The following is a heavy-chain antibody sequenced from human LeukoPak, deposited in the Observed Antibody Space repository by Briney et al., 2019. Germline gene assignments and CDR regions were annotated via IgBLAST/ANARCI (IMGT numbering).Heavy chain of an antibody. J-gene: IGHJ4*02. CDR1: GFTFSNYA. CDR3: AKDRDSSTWSFFDF. D-gene: IGHD6-13*01. Sequence: PGRSLRLSCADSGFTFSNYAMHWVRQAPGKGLEWVAVGSHDGRNKIYGDSVKGRFTISRDNSKNTVYLQMDNLRPEDTAVYYCAKDRDSSTWSFFDFWGQGTLVTVSS. CDR2: GSHDGRNK. V-gene: IGHV3-30*04.